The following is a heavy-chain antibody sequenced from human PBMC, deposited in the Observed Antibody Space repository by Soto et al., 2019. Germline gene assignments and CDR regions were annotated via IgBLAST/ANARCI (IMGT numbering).Heavy chain of an antibody. CDR2: LSGIGGST. Sequence: GSLRLSCAASGFTFSSYAMNWVRQAPGKGLEWVSALSGIGGSTYYADSVKGRFTISRDNSKNTLYLQMNSLRGEDTAVYYCAKRPEYYGSGTTGNWFDPWGQGTLVTVSS. CDR3: AKRPEYYGSGTTGNWFDP. CDR1: GFTFSSYA. D-gene: IGHD3-10*01. V-gene: IGHV3-23*01. J-gene: IGHJ5*02.